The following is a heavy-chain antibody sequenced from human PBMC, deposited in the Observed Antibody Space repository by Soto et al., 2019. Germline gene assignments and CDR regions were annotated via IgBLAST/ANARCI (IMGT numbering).Heavy chain of an antibody. Sequence: SETLSLTCTVSGGSINIYTHYWAWIRQPPGKGLEWIGEINHSGSTNYNPSLKSRVTISVDTSKNQFSLKLSSVTAADTAVYYCARRQAGSAMVSPYYYGMDVWGQGTTVTVSS. J-gene: IGHJ6*02. CDR2: INHSGST. D-gene: IGHD5-18*01. CDR3: ARRQAGSAMVSPYYYGMDV. V-gene: IGHV4-39*07. CDR1: GGSINIYTHY.